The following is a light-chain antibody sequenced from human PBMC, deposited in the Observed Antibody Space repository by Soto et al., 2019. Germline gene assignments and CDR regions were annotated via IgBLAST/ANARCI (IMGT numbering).Light chain of an antibody. CDR3: QQYNNWPPK. V-gene: IGKV3-15*01. Sequence: EIVMTQSPATVSVTTGERATLCCMASHSVSSNLAWYQQKPGHAPRLLIYGASTRATGIPARFSGSGSGTEFTLTISSLQSEDFAVYYCQQYNNWPPKFGQATTVDI. CDR2: GAS. CDR1: HSVSSN. J-gene: IGKJ1*01.